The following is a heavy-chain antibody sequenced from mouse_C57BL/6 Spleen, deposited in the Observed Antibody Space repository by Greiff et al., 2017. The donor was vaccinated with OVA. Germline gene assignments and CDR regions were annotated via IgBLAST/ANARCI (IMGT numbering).Heavy chain of an antibody. D-gene: IGHD1-1*01. CDR1: GYTFTSYW. CDR3: ATSGSSYWYFDV. V-gene: IGHV1-7*01. J-gene: IGHJ1*03. Sequence: QVQLKESGAELAKPGASVKLSCKASGYTFTSYWMHWVKQRPGQGLEWIGYINPSSGYTKYNQKFKDKATLTADKSSSTAYMQLSSLTYEDSAVYCCATSGSSYWYFDVWGTGTTVTVSS. CDR2: INPSSGYT.